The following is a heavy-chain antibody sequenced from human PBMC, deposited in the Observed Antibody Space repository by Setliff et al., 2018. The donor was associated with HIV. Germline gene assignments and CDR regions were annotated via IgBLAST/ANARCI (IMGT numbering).Heavy chain of an antibody. CDR3: ARGIAAAGLDY. D-gene: IGHD6-13*01. CDR2: INPNNGST. J-gene: IGHJ4*02. V-gene: IGHV1-46*01. Sequence: ASVKVSCKASGYTFTSYYMHWVRQAPGQGLEWMGWINPNNGSTSYAQKFQGRVTMTRDTSTSTVYMELSSLRSEDTAVYYCARGIAAAGLDYWGQGTLVTVSS. CDR1: GYTFTSYY.